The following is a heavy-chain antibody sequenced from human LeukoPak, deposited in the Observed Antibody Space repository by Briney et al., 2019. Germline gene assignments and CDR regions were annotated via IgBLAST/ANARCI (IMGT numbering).Heavy chain of an antibody. CDR3: ARALSSSFWSGYLGWFDS. J-gene: IGHJ5*01. CDR2: VSANGNT. Sequence: PSETLSLTCTVSGGSVSSYFWSWIRQPAGKGLEWIGRVSANGNTNYNPSLMSRVTMSVDTSKNQFSLKLSSVTAADTAVYYCARALSSSFWSGYLGWFDSWGQGTLVTVSS. CDR1: GGSVSSYF. V-gene: IGHV4-4*07. D-gene: IGHD3-3*01.